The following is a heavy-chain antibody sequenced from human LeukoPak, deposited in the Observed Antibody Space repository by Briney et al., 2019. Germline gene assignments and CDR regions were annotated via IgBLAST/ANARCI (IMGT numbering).Heavy chain of an antibody. Sequence: ASVTLSCKASDSSFTRCYMHWMRQAPGQGLEWMGLINPNTGGTNYAKKFQGRVTMTRETSITTAYMELRSLEYDDTTVYYCAKDFRDQWLVNAFHIWGQGTMGTVSS. D-gene: IGHD6-19*01. CDR2: INPNTGGT. J-gene: IGHJ3*02. CDR1: DSSFTRCY. V-gene: IGHV1-2*02. CDR3: AKDFRDQWLVNAFHI.